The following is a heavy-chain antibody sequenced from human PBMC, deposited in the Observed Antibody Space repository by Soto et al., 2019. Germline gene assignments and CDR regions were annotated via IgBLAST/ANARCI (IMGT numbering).Heavy chain of an antibody. V-gene: IGHV1-69*06. CDR2: IVPRYDSV. Sequence: QVQLVQSGAEVRKPGASVKVTCEASGGTFNTYSIIWVRQAPGRGLEWVGQIVPRYDSVNYAENFQGRVTITADKSTKTAYMELTSLRSEDTALYFCATWRSYSGSYCFDYWGQGTLVTVSS. D-gene: IGHD1-26*01. J-gene: IGHJ4*02. CDR1: GGTFNTYS. CDR3: ATWRSYSGSYCFDY.